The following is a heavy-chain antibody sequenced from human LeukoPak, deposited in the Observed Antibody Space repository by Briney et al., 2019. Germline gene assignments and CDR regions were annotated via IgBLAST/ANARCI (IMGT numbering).Heavy chain of an antibody. Sequence: PLETLSLTCTVSGGSISDYYWSWIRQPAGRGLEYLGRIYSSGSTDYNPSLKSRVTMSVDTSKNQISLKVKSVTAADTAVHYCARITATAMVNAFDYWGQGMLVTVSS. CDR1: GGSISDYY. CDR3: ARITATAMVNAFDY. CDR2: IYSSGST. J-gene: IGHJ4*02. D-gene: IGHD5-18*01. V-gene: IGHV4-4*07.